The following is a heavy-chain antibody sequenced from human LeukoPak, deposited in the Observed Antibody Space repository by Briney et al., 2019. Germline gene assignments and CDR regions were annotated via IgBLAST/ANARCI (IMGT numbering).Heavy chain of an antibody. CDR3: ARGGITMIVVAYDAFDI. V-gene: IGHV3-7*01. CDR2: IKQDGREK. D-gene: IGHD3-22*01. J-gene: IGHJ3*02. CDR1: GFTFSSYW. Sequence: PGGSLRLSCAASGFTFSSYWMSWVRQAPGKGLEWVANIKQDGREKYYVDSVKGRFTISRDNAKNSLYLQMNSLRAEDTAVYYCARGGITMIVVAYDAFDIWGKGTMVTVSS.